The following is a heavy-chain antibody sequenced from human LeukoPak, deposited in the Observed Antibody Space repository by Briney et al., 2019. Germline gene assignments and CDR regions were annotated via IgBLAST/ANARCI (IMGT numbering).Heavy chain of an antibody. CDR3: AKDQSPGVSDTSGYPY. CDR2: ISWNSGSV. V-gene: IGHV3-9*01. J-gene: IGHJ4*02. Sequence: QAGGSLRLSCAASGFTFDDCAMHWLRQAPGKGLEWVSGISWNSGSVGYADPVKGRFTISRDNAKNYLYLQMNSLRPEDTALYYCAKDQSPGVSDTSGYPYWGQGTLVTVSS. CDR1: GFTFDDCA. D-gene: IGHD3-22*01.